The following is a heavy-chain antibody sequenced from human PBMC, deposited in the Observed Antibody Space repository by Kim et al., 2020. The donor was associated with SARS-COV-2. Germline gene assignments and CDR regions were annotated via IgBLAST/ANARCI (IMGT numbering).Heavy chain of an antibody. CDR1: GYTLTELS. J-gene: IGHJ6*02. Sequence: ASVKVSCKVSGYTLTELSMHWVRQAPGKGLEWMGGFDPEDGETIYAQKFQGRVTMTEDTSTDTAYMELSSLRSEDTAVYYCATVGFLEWLSLGGMDVWGQGTTVTVSS. V-gene: IGHV1-24*01. CDR2: FDPEDGET. CDR3: ATVGFLEWLSLGGMDV. D-gene: IGHD3-3*01.